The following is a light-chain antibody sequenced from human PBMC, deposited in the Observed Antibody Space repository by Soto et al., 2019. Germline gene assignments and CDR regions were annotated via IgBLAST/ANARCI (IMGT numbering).Light chain of an antibody. Sequence: EIVLTQSPATLPLSPGEGATLSCRASQTISRSLLAWYQQKPVQAPRLLISGSSSRATGTPDRFSGSGSGTDFPLTISRLEPEDFDVYYCQQYSDAPLTFGGGTKVEIK. J-gene: IGKJ4*01. V-gene: IGKV3-20*01. CDR3: QQYSDAPLT. CDR1: QTISRSL. CDR2: GSS.